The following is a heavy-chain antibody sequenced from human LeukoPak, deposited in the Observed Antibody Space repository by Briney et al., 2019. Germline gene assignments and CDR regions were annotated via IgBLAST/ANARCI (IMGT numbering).Heavy chain of an antibody. CDR2: INHRGST. Sequence: SDTLSLTCGVYGGLFSGYYWTRIRQPLPWGLEWIGEINHRGSTNYNSSLKSRVTISVDTSKNQFSLKLSSVTAADTAVYYCARWYYYDSTGYYYRYYYYGMDVWGQGTTVTVSS. V-gene: IGHV4-34*01. D-gene: IGHD3-22*01. CDR3: ARWYYYDSTGYYYRYYYYGMDV. CDR1: GGLFSGYY. J-gene: IGHJ6*02.